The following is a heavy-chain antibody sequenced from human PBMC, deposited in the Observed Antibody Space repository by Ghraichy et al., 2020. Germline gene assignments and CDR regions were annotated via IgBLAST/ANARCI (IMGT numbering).Heavy chain of an antibody. V-gene: IGHV4-34*01. CDR1: GGSFSGYY. Sequence: ESLNISCAVYGGSFSGYYWSWIRQPPGKGLEWIGEINHSGSTNYNPSLKSRVTISVDTSKNQFSLKLSSVTAADTAVYYCARARFLEWFSSIDAFDIWGQGTMVTVSS. CDR3: ARARFLEWFSSIDAFDI. D-gene: IGHD3-3*01. J-gene: IGHJ3*02. CDR2: INHSGST.